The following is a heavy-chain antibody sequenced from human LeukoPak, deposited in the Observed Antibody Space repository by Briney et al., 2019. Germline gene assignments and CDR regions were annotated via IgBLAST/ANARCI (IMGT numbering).Heavy chain of an antibody. CDR1: GFTFSSYS. CDR3: ARGGDYYDSSGYYREATHFDY. J-gene: IGHJ4*02. Sequence: GGSLRLSCAASGFTFSSYSMNWVRQAPGKGLEWVSYISSSSSTIYYADSVKGRFTISRDNAKNSLYLQMNSLRAEDTAVYYCARGGDYYDSSGYYREATHFDYWGQGTLVTVSS. V-gene: IGHV3-48*01. D-gene: IGHD3-22*01. CDR2: ISSSSSTI.